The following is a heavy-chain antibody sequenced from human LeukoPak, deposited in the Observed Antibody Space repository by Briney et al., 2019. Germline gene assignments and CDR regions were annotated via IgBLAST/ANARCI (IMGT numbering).Heavy chain of an antibody. Sequence: GGSLRLSCAASGFTVSSNYMSWVRQAPGKGLEWVSVIYSGGSTYYADSVKGRFTVSRDNSKSTLYLQMNSLRAEDTAIYYCANHRGHYLGSGAYFQYWGQGTVVTVSS. CDR2: IYSGGST. CDR3: ANHRGHYLGSGAYFQY. J-gene: IGHJ4*02. D-gene: IGHD3-10*01. V-gene: IGHV3-53*01. CDR1: GFTVSSNY.